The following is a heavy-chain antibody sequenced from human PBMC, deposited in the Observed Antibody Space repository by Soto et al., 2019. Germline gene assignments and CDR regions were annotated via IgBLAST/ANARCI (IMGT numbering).Heavy chain of an antibody. CDR1: GGSISSSSYY. CDR2: IYYSGST. Sequence: SETLSLTCTVSGGSISSSSYYWGWIRQPPGKGLEWIGSIYYSGSTYYNPSLKSRVTISVDTSKNQFSLKLSSVTAADTAVYYCARLGYCSGGSCYAADYWGQGTLVTVSS. V-gene: IGHV4-39*01. D-gene: IGHD2-15*01. CDR3: ARLGYCSGGSCYAADY. J-gene: IGHJ4*02.